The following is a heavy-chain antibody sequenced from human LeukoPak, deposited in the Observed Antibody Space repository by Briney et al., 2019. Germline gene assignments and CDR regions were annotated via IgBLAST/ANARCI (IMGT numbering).Heavy chain of an antibody. CDR1: GYSISSGSF. Sequence: SETLSLTCIVSGYSISSGSFWAWIRQPPGQGLEWIGSIHHSGSTYYNPSLKSRVTISVDTSKNQFSLKLSSVTAADTAVYYCARERKMDYDILTGYSSGWYMDYWGQGTLVTVSS. CDR2: IHHSGST. CDR3: ARERKMDYDILTGYSSGWYMDY. V-gene: IGHV4-38-2*02. J-gene: IGHJ4*02. D-gene: IGHD3-9*01.